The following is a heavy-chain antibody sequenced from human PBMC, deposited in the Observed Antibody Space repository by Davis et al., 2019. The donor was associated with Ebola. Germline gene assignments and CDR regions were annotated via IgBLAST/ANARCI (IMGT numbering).Heavy chain of an antibody. CDR2: ITSSSTTI. CDR3: AREGLAY. J-gene: IGHJ4*02. D-gene: IGHD3-16*01. Sequence: GESLKISCAASGFTFSSYRMNWVRQAPGKGLEWISYITSSSTTIYYADSVKGRFTISRDNAKSSLYLHMNSLRVEDTAVYYCAREGLAYWGQGTLVTVSS. CDR1: GFTFSSYR. V-gene: IGHV3-48*04.